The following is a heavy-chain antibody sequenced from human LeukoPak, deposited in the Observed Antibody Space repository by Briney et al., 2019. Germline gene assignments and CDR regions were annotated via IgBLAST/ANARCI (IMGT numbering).Heavy chain of an antibody. J-gene: IGHJ4*02. CDR3: VRVKGTYFDY. CDR2: ISPSSGNI. Sequence: PGGSLRLSCVASGFPLSSYSINWIHQAPGKGLEWVSYISPSSGNIYYLDSVQGRFTVSRDNDRNSLFLQIDSPTAEDTAVYFCVRVKGTYFDYWGQGALVTVSS. CDR1: GFPLSSYS. V-gene: IGHV3-48*01. D-gene: IGHD1-1*01.